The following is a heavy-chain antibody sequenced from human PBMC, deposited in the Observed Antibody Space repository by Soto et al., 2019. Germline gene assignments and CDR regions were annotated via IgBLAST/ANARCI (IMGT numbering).Heavy chain of an antibody. CDR3: ARDRITIFGVVRLNYYYYYGMDV. J-gene: IGHJ6*02. Sequence: KASETLSLTCTVSGGSIGSGDYYWSWIRQPPGKGLEWIGYIYYSGSTYYNPSLKSRVTISVDTSKNQFSLKLSSVTAADTAVYYCARDRITIFGVVRLNYYYYYGMDVWGQGTTVTASS. CDR1: GGSIGSGDYY. D-gene: IGHD3-3*01. CDR2: IYYSGST. V-gene: IGHV4-30-4*08.